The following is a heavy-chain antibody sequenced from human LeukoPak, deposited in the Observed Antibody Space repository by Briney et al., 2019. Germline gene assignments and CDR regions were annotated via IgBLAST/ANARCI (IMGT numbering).Heavy chain of an antibody. V-gene: IGHV4-39*01. CDR2: ISYGGTT. D-gene: IGHD5-24*01. Sequence: PSETLSLTGTVSGDSVSNSPYYWGWVRQPPGKGLEWIGAISYGGTTYSSPSLKSRVTMDLDKSRNRFSLKLTSVTAADTAVYYCGGNNFYHFQYWGQGALVTVSS. CDR3: GGNNFYHFQY. J-gene: IGHJ4*02. CDR1: GDSVSNSPYY.